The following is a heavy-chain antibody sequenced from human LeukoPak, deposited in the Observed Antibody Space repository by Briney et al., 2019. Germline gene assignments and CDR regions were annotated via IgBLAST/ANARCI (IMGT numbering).Heavy chain of an antibody. CDR2: IKSDGSTT. CDR3: ARVVDTHFDY. V-gene: IGHV3-74*01. J-gene: IGHJ4*02. Sequence: GGSLRLSCAASGFTFSSYWMHWGRQAPGKGLVWVSRIKSDGSTTTYADSVEGRCTISRDNAKNTLYLQLNSLRAEDTAVYYCARVVDTHFDYWGQGTLVTVSS. D-gene: IGHD5-18*01. CDR1: GFTFSSYW.